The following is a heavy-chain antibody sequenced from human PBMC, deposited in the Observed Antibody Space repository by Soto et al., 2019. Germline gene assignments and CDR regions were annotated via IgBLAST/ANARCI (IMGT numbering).Heavy chain of an antibody. V-gene: IGHV5-10-1*01. CDR1: GCSFTSRW. Sequence: PGEALEISCQGSGCSFTSRWITWVRQTPRKGLGWMGRIGPRDSYTNYSPSFQGRVTISADRSISTAFLQWSSLGASGTANYYCASRLSGPRGDYNAYYFYGLDVWGQGTTVTVSS. CDR3: ASRLSGPRGDYNAYYFYGLDV. J-gene: IGHJ6*02. D-gene: IGHD4-4*01. CDR2: IGPRDSYT.